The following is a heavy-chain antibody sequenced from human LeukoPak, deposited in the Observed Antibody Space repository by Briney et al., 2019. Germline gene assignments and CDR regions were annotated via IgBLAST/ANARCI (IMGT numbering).Heavy chain of an antibody. D-gene: IGHD3-22*01. CDR2: INHSGSF. J-gene: IGHJ3*02. Sequence: SETLSLSCAAYGGSFSVYYWSWIRQPPGKGLEWIWEINHSGSFNYNPSLKSRVTISVDTSKNQFSLKLSSVTAADTAVYYCARHPRGYYYDSSGTTPGAFDIWGQGTMVTVSS. CDR1: GGSFSVYY. V-gene: IGHV4-34*01. CDR3: ARHPRGYYYDSSGTTPGAFDI.